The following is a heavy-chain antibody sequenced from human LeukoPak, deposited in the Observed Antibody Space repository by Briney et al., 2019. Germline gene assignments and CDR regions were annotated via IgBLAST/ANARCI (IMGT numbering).Heavy chain of an antibody. V-gene: IGHV3-21*01. CDR2: ISSSSSYI. CDR3: ARSIAAAGTMDV. D-gene: IGHD6-13*01. J-gene: IGHJ6*04. CDR1: GFTFSSYE. Sequence: GGSLRLSCAASGFTFSSYEMNWVRQAPGKGLEWVSSISSSSSYIYYADSVKGRFTISRDNAKDSLYLQMNSLRAEDTAVYYCARSIAAAGTMDVWGKGTTVTVSS.